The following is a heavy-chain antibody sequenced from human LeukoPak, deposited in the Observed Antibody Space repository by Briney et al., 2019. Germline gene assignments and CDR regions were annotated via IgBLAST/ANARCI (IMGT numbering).Heavy chain of an antibody. Sequence: SQTLSLTCAVSGDSFSSIGGAWHWIRQSPSRGLEWLGRTYWRSKWYNDYAVSVKSRITVNPDPSKNQFSLQLNSVTPEDTAVYYCARYGSGSSPSQAFDYWGQGTLVTVSS. CDR3: ARYGSGSSPSQAFDY. CDR2: TYWRSKWYN. D-gene: IGHD3-10*01. V-gene: IGHV6-1*01. CDR1: GDSFSSIGGA. J-gene: IGHJ4*02.